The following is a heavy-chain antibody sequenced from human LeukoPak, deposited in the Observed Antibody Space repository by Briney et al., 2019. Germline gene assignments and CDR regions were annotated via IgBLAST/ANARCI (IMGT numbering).Heavy chain of an antibody. CDR3: ARDKVGGTVVVPAFDY. D-gene: IGHD2-2*01. CDR1: GFTFSIYT. J-gene: IGHJ4*02. Sequence: GGSLRLFCAASGFTFSIYTMKWLRQAPGKGREWVSFISGSRSYIYYADSVKGRFTISRDNAKNSLYLQMSSLRAEDTAVYYCARDKVGGTVVVPAFDYWGQGTLVTVSS. CDR2: ISGSRSYI. V-gene: IGHV3-21*01.